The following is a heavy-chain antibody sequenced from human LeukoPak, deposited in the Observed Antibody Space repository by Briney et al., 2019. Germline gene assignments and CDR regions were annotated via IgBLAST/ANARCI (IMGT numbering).Heavy chain of an antibody. V-gene: IGHV1-69*02. CDR2: IIPILGIA. J-gene: IGHJ5*02. Sequence: GSSVKVSCKASGGTFSSYTISWVRQAPGQGLEWMGRIIPILGIANYAQKFQGRVTITADKSTSTAYMQLSSLRSEDTAVYYCASHSSSSGNWFDPWGQGTLVTLSS. CDR1: GGTFSSYT. CDR3: ASHSSSSGNWFDP. D-gene: IGHD6-6*01.